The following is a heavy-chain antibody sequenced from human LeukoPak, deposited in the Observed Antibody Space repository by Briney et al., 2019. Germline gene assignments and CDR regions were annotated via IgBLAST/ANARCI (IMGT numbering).Heavy chain of an antibody. V-gene: IGHV3-30*02. D-gene: IGHD6-13*01. CDR3: AKDWSPASGRGGYFDY. CDR1: GFIFSSYG. Sequence: PGGSLRLSCAASGFIFSSYGMQWVRQAPGKGLEWVAFIRYDGSNKYYADSVKGRFTISRDNSKNTLYLQMNSLRAEDTAVYYCAKDWSPASGRGGYFDYWGQGTLVTVSS. J-gene: IGHJ4*02. CDR2: IRYDGSNK.